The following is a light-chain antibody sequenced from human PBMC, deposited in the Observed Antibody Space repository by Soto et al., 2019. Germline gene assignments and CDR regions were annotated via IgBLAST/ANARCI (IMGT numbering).Light chain of an antibody. CDR3: QQYGTSQQT. CDR2: GAS. CDR1: QSIISNY. V-gene: IGKV3-20*01. Sequence: EVMLTQSPGTLSLSPGERATLSCRASQSIISNYLAWYQQKSGQAPRLLIYGASNRATGIPDRFSGSGSGTAFTLISSRVEPEDCAVYYCQQYGTSQQTFGQGTKVEFK. J-gene: IGKJ1*01.